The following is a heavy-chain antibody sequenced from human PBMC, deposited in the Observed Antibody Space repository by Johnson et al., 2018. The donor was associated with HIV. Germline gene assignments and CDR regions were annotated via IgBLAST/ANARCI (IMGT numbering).Heavy chain of an antibody. CDR2: INWNGGST. CDR1: GFTFDDYG. D-gene: IGHD1-1*01. Sequence: VQLVESGGGVVRPGGSLRLSCAASGFTFDDYGMSWVRQAPGTGLEWVSGINWNGGSTGYADSVTARFTISRDNAKNSLYLQMNSLRAEDAALYYCARDSYLNDDAFDIWGQGTMVTVSS. J-gene: IGHJ3*02. CDR3: ARDSYLNDDAFDI. V-gene: IGHV3-20*04.